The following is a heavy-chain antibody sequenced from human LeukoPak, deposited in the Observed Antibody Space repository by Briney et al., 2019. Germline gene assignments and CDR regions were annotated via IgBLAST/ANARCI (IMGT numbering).Heavy chain of an antibody. J-gene: IGHJ4*02. D-gene: IGHD6-13*01. V-gene: IGHV3-53*01. CDR2: IYSGGST. Sequence: GGSLRLSCAASGFTVSSNYMSWVRQAPGKGLEWVSVIYSGGSTYYADSVKGRFTISRDNSKNTLYLQMNSLRAEDMAVYYCARVGYTGTWYSSPPLDYWGQGTLVTVSS. CDR3: ARVGYTGTWYSSPPLDY. CDR1: GFTVSSNY.